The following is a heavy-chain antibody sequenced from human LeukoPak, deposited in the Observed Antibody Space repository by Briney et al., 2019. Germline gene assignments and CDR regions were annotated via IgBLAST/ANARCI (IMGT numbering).Heavy chain of an antibody. D-gene: IGHD3-16*01. CDR1: GGSISTYY. Sequence: SETLSLTCTVSGGSISTYYWSWIRQPAGKGLEWIGRIYASGSTNYNPSLKSRVTMSIDTSKNQFSLKVSSVTAADTAVYYCAREEYDDVWGSYSWFDPWGQGTLVIVSS. V-gene: IGHV4-4*07. CDR2: IYASGST. J-gene: IGHJ5*02. CDR3: AREEYDDVWGSYSWFDP.